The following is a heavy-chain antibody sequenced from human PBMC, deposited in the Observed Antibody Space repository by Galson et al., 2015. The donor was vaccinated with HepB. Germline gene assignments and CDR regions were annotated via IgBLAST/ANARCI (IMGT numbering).Heavy chain of an antibody. V-gene: IGHV3-23*01. CDR1: GFIFSTYS. D-gene: IGHD1-14*01. CDR3: APNHYFAV. CDR2: ISGSGDTT. J-gene: IGHJ3*01. Sequence: SLRLSCAASGFIFSTYSLSWVRQAPGKGLEWVSTISGSGDTTYDADSVKGRFTISRDNSKNMLYLQMNSLRAEDTAVYYCAPNHYFAVWGQGTMVTVSS.